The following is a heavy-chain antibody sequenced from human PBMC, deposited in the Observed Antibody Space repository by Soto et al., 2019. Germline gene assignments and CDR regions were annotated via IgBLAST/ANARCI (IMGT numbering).Heavy chain of an antibody. J-gene: IGHJ4*02. Sequence: SENLSLTCTVSADSTSSGDYYWSWIRQPPEKGLEWIGLIYYSGSTHYNPSLKSRLIISVNTSKNLFSLKLTSATAADTAVYLFARHVGNGPPGSWGQGTLVTVS. D-gene: IGHD1-26*01. CDR2: IYYSGST. V-gene: IGHV4-30-4*01. CDR1: ADSTSSGDYY. CDR3: ARHVGNGPPGS.